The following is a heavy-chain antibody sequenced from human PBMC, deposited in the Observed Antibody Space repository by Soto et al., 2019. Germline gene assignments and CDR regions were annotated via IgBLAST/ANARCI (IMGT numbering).Heavy chain of an antibody. CDR3: AGSGSYYWGSPVSYYYYYGMDV. V-gene: IGHV4-59*01. CDR1: GGSISSYY. Sequence: SETLSLTCTVSGGSISSYYWRWIRQPPGKVPEWIGYIYYSGSTNYNPSLKSRVTISVDTSKNQFSLKLSSVTAADTAVYYCAGSGSYYWGSPVSYYYYYGMDVWGQGTTVTVSS. CDR2: IYYSGST. J-gene: IGHJ6*02. D-gene: IGHD3-10*01.